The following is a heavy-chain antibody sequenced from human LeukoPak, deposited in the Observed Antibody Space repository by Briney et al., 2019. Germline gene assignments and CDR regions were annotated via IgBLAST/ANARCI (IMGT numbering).Heavy chain of an antibody. CDR3: ASDLGLTGTWII. CDR1: GYTFTGYY. V-gene: IGHV1-2*02. D-gene: IGHD1/OR15-1a*01. Sequence: ASVKVSCKASGYTFTGYYIHWVRQAPGQGLEWMGWINPHSGGTNYAQKFQGRVTMTRDTSISTAYMELSRLRSDDTAVYYCASDLGLTGTWIIWGQGTMVTVSS. CDR2: INPHSGGT. J-gene: IGHJ3*02.